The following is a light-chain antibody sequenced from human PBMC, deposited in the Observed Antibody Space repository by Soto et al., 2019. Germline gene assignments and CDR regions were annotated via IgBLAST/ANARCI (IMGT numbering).Light chain of an antibody. CDR1: RTDVGRYNY. CDR3: TSYTSDSTYV. Sequence: QSALTQPASVSGSPGQSITISCTGTRTDVGRYNYVSWYQQHPGKAPKLMVYDVSNRPSWVSNRFSGSQSGITASLTISGLQAEDEADYYCTSYTSDSTYVFGTGTKLTVL. J-gene: IGLJ1*01. CDR2: DVS. V-gene: IGLV2-14*01.